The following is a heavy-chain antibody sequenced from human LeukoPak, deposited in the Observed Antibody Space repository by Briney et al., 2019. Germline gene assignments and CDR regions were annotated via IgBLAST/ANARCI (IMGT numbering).Heavy chain of an antibody. CDR1: GFTFSSYS. D-gene: IGHD6-13*01. CDR3: ARSQSSSLIDY. CDR2: ISSSSSTI. J-gene: IGHJ4*02. Sequence: GALRLSCAASGFTFSSYSMNWVRQAPGKGLEWVSYISSSSSTIYYADSVKGRFTISRDNAKNSLYLQMNSLRAEDTAVYYCARSQSSSLIDYWGQGTLVTVSS. V-gene: IGHV3-48*01.